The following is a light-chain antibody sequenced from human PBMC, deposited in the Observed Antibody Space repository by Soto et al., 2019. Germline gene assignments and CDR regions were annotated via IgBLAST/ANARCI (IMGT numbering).Light chain of an antibody. Sequence: VLTQSPGTVSLSPGERATLSCRASQTVRNNYLAWYQQKPGQAPRLLIYDASSRATGIPDRFSGSGSGTDFTLTITRLDPEDFAVYYCHQYGSSSWTFGQGTKVDIK. CDR1: QTVRNNY. J-gene: IGKJ1*01. V-gene: IGKV3-20*01. CDR3: HQYGSSSWT. CDR2: DAS.